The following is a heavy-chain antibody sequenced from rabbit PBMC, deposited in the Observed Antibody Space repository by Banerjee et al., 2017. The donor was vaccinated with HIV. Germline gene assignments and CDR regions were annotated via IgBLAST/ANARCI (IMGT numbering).Heavy chain of an antibody. CDR1: GFSFSSSYW. J-gene: IGHJ4*01. Sequence: QEQLEESGGDLVKPEGSLTLTCTASGFSFSSSYWIWWVRQAPGKGLEWIAYIYPDYGSTDYASWVNGRFTISLDNAQNTVFLQMTSLTAADTATYFCARSTSGYDIGDLWGPGTLVTVS. V-gene: IGHV1S45*01. CDR2: IYPDYGST. CDR3: ARSTSGYDIGDL. D-gene: IGHD1-1*01.